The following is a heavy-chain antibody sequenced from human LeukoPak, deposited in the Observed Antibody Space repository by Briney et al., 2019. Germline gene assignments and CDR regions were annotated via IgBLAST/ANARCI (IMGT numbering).Heavy chain of an antibody. Sequence: GGSLRLSCAASGFTFSSYAMSWVRQAPGKGLEWVSAISGSGGSTYYADSVKGRFTISRDNSKNTLYLQMNSLRAEDTAVYYCAKDPLADGGYDFPGDFDYWGQGTLVTVSS. D-gene: IGHD5-12*01. J-gene: IGHJ4*02. CDR2: ISGSGGST. CDR3: AKDPLADGGYDFPGDFDY. V-gene: IGHV3-23*01. CDR1: GFTFSSYA.